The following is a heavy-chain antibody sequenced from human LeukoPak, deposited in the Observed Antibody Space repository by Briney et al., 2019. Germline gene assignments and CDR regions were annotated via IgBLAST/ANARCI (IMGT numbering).Heavy chain of an antibody. CDR1: GFTFSSYV. D-gene: IGHD5-18*01. Sequence: GGSLRLSCAASGFTFSSYVMSWVRQAPGKGLEWVSVISGRGGSTYYASSVKGRFTISRDNSKNTLYLQMNSLRAEDTAVYYCARSGRTGYSYGYDNYWGRGGLVTVSS. CDR2: ISGRGGST. J-gene: IGHJ4*02. CDR3: ARSGRTGYSYGYDNY. V-gene: IGHV3-23*01.